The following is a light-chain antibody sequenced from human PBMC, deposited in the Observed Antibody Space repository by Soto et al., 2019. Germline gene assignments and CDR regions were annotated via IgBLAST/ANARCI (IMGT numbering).Light chain of an antibody. CDR2: ANT. Sequence: QSVLTQPPSVSAVPGQKVTISCSGSNSNIGKNYVSWYQQFPGTAPKLLIYANTNRPSGISDRFSGSKSGTSATLAITGLQTGDEADYYCGTWDSSLSAAVFAGGTQLTVL. J-gene: IGLJ7*01. CDR3: GTWDSSLSAAV. V-gene: IGLV1-51*01. CDR1: NSNIGKNY.